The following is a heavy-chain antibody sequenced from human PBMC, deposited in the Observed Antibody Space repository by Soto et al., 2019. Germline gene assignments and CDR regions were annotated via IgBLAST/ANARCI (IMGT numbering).Heavy chain of an antibody. V-gene: IGHV4-31*03. CDR1: GDSINSDGYF. D-gene: IGHD2-21*01. CDR2: IHHFGTT. CDR3: ARLICASSICYFPAWFDP. Sequence: NPSETLSLTCTVSGDSINSDGYFWSWIRQHPGKGLEWIGSIHHFGTTYYNPSLSSRLNMSMDTSKNQFSLNLNSVTAADTAVYFCARLICASSICYFPAWFDPWGRGTLVTVSS. J-gene: IGHJ5*02.